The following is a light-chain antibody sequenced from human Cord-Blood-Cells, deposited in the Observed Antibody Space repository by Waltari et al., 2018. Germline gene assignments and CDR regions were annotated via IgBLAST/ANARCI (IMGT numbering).Light chain of an antibody. J-gene: IGLJ2*01. CDR2: DVS. CDR1: SSDVGGYTH. Sequence: QSALTQPASVSGSPGQSITISCPGTSSDVGGYTHVSWYQQHPGKAPKLMIYDVSNRPSGVSNRFSGSKSGNTASLTISGLQAEDEADYYCSSYTSSSTLVFGGGTKLTVL. V-gene: IGLV2-14*01. CDR3: SSYTSSSTLV.